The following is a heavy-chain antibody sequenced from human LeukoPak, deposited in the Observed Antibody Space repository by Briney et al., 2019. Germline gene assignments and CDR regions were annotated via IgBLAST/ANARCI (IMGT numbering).Heavy chain of an antibody. CDR1: GGSFSSSFYY. J-gene: IGHJ4*02. V-gene: IGHV4-39*01. CDR3: ARSPSETYWSLDY. D-gene: IGHD1-26*01. CDR2: IYYSGST. Sequence: SETLSLTCTVSGGSFSSSFYYWGWIRQPPGKGRELIGSIYYSGSTYYNPSLKSRVTMSVDTSKNRFSLKLSSVTAADTAVYYCARSPSETYWSLDYWGQGTLVTVSS.